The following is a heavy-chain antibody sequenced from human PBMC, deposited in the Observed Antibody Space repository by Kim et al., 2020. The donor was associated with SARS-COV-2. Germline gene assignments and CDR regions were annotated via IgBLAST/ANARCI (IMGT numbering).Heavy chain of an antibody. CDR3: TIGILGDNAYVDY. D-gene: IGHD2-8*01. V-gene: IGHV3-15*01. Sequence: GGSLRLSCAASGFTVNNAWMSWVRQAPGKGLAWVGRIKAKADGGTTDYAALVKGRCTISRDDSKSTLVLQMNSMKTEDTTIYFCTIGILGDNAYVDYWG. J-gene: IGHJ4*01. CDR2: IKAKADGGTT. CDR1: GFTVNNAW.